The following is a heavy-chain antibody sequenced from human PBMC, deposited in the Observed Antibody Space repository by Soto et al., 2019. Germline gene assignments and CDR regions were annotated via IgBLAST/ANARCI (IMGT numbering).Heavy chain of an antibody. V-gene: IGHV4-31*03. CDR2: IYYSGST. J-gene: IGHJ4*02. CDR1: GGSISSGGYY. D-gene: IGHD5-12*01. Sequence: PSETLSLTCTVSGGSISSGGYYWSWIRQHPGKGLEWIGYIYYSGSTYYNPSLKSRVTISVDTSKNQFSLKLSSVTAADTAVYYCARENSGYLIDYWGQGTLVTVSS. CDR3: ARENSGYLIDY.